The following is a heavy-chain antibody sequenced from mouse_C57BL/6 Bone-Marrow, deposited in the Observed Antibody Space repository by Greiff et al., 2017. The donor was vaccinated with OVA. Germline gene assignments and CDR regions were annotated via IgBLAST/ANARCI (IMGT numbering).Heavy chain of an antibody. V-gene: IGHV3-6*01. CDR2: ISYDGSN. D-gene: IGHD1-2*01. J-gene: IGHJ3*01. Sequence: DVQLQESGPGLVKPSQSLSLTCSVTGYSITSGYYWNWIRQFPGNKLEWMGYISYDGSNNYNPSLKNRISITRDTSKNQFFLKLNSVTTEDTATYYCAREVHEGAWGQGTLVTVSA. CDR1: GYSITSGYY. CDR3: AREVHEGA.